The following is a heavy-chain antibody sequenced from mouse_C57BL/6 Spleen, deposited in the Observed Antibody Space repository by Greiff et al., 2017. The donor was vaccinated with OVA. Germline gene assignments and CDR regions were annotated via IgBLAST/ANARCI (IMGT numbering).Heavy chain of an antibody. CDR2: INPGSGGT. CDR3: ERGHDEGYAMDY. CDR1: GYAFTNYL. D-gene: IGHD2-12*01. J-gene: IGHJ4*01. V-gene: IGHV1-54*01. Sequence: QVQLQQSGAELVRPGTSVKVSCKASGYAFTNYLIEWVKQRPGQGLEWIGVINPGSGGTNYNEKFKGKATLTADKSSSTAYMQLSSLTSEDSAVYFSERGHDEGYAMDYWGQGTPVTVSA.